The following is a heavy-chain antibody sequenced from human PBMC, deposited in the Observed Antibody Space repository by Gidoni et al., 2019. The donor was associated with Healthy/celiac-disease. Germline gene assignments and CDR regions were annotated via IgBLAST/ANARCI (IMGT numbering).Heavy chain of an antibody. D-gene: IGHD2-15*01. CDR2: INSDGSST. J-gene: IGHJ4*02. CDR1: GFTFSSYW. V-gene: IGHV3-74*01. CDR3: AKSPDDIVVVVAATPEGYFDY. Sequence: EVQLVESGGGLVQPGGSLRLSCAAYGFTFSSYWMHWVRQAPGKGLVWVSRINSDGSSTSYADSVKGRFTISRDNAKNTLYLQMNSLRAEDTAVYYCAKSPDDIVVVVAATPEGYFDYWGQGTLVTVSS.